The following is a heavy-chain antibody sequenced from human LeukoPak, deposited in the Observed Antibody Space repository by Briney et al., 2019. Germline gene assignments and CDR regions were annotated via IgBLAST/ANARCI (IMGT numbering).Heavy chain of an antibody. D-gene: IGHD5-12*01. V-gene: IGHV3-48*01. CDR1: GFIFSQYS. Sequence: GGSLRLFCAASGFIFSQYSINWVRQAPGKGLEWVSHIRSTGDTFYADSVKGRFTISRDNARISLYLQMNSLRAEDTAMYYCARDAGNSGYGCDLWGQGTLVTVSS. CDR3: ARDAGNSGYGCDL. J-gene: IGHJ5*02. CDR2: IRSTGDT.